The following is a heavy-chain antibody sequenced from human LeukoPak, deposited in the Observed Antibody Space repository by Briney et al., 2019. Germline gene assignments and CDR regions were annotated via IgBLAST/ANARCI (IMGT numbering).Heavy chain of an antibody. CDR1: EFTFSTYG. D-gene: IGHD5-18*01. CDR2: ISGSSTSI. CDR3: ARDVGYRSWFDP. J-gene: IGHJ5*02. Sequence: GGSLRLSCAASEFTFSTYGMHWVRQAPGKGLEWVSYISGSSTSIYHADSVKGRFTISRDNAKNSLYLQMNSLRAEDTAVYYCARDVGYRSWFDPWGQGTLVIVSS. V-gene: IGHV3-48*01.